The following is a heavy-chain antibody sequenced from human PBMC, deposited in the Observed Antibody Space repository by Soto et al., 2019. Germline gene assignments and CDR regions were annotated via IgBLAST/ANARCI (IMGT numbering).Heavy chain of an antibody. Sequence: SVKVSCNISGRIFTRHAINCVGQPAAQGHESKGGIIPLCATTIYAKKLNCSATISADESTSTAYRELSSLKYEDTAVYYCARAAVHCSSWYFWFEPGGLGALVTVSS. CDR3: ARAAVHCSSWYFWFEP. V-gene: IGHV1-69*13. J-gene: IGHJ5*02. CDR2: IIPLCATT. CDR1: GRIFTRHA. D-gene: IGHD6-13*01.